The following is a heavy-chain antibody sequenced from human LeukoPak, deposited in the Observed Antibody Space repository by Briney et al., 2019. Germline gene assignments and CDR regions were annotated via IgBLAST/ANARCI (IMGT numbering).Heavy chain of an antibody. Sequence: ASVKVSCKASGYTFTGYHMHWVRQAPGQGLEWMGWINPNSGGTNYAQKFQGRVTMTRDTSISTAYMELSRLRSDDTAVYYCASESYYDSSGYSPLNYWGQGTLVTVSS. J-gene: IGHJ4*02. CDR1: GYTFTGYH. CDR3: ASESYYDSSGYSPLNY. CDR2: INPNSGGT. D-gene: IGHD3-22*01. V-gene: IGHV1-2*02.